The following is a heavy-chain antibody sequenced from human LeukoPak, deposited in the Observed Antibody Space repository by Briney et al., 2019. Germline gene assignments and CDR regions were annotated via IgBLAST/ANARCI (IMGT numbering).Heavy chain of an antibody. CDR3: AKDTSSGSYWSGMDV. CDR2: ISWNSGSI. V-gene: IGHV3-9*01. CDR1: GFTFDDYA. D-gene: IGHD3-10*01. J-gene: IGHJ6*02. Sequence: GGSLRLSCAASGFTFDDYAMHWVRQAPGKGLEWVSGISWNSGSIGYADSVKGRFTISRDNAKNSLYLQMNSLRAKDTALYYCAKDTSSGSYWSGMDVWGQGTTVTVSS.